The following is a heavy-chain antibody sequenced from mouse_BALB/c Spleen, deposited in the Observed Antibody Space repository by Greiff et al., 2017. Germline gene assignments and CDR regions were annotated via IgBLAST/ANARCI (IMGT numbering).Heavy chain of an antibody. CDR1: GYTFTSYW. V-gene: IGHV1S56*01. J-gene: IGHJ3*01. CDR2: IYPGDGST. Sequence: VQLQQPGAELVKPGASVKLSCKASGYTFTSYWMHWVKQRPGQGLEWIGWIYPGDGSTKYNEKFKGKTTLTADKSSSTAYMLLSSLTSEDSAIYFCARRGYDSSWFAYWGQGTLVTVSA. D-gene: IGHD2-2*01. CDR3: ARRGYDSSWFAY.